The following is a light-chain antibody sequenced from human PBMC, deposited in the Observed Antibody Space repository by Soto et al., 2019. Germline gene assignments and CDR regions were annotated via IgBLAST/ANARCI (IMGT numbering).Light chain of an antibody. CDR1: QSVRSK. J-gene: IGKJ1*01. CDR3: QQYSDWPPS. Sequence: EIVMTQSPVTLSVSPGERASLSCRASQSVRSKLAWYQQKPGQAPRVLIYDASTRATGIPARISGSGSGTEFTLSISSLQSEDFAVYYCQQYSDWPPSFGQGTKVEIK. CDR2: DAS. V-gene: IGKV3-15*01.